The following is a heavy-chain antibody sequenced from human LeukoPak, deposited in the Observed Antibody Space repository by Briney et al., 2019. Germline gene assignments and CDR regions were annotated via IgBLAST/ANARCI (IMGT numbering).Heavy chain of an antibody. D-gene: IGHD3-10*01. V-gene: IGHV4-39*01. CDR3: ARHTLSYYLSP. J-gene: IGHJ5*02. CDR1: GGSISSSSYY. Sequence: SETLSLTCTVSGGSISSSSYYWGWIRQPPGKGLEWIGSIYYSGSTYYNPSLKSRVTISVDTSKNQFSLKLSSVTAADTAVYYCARHTLSYYLSPWGPGTLVTVSS. CDR2: IYYSGST.